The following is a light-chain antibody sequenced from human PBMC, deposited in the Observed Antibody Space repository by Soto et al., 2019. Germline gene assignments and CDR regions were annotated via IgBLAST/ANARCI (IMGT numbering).Light chain of an antibody. CDR1: SSDVGGYNY. CDR2: DVS. J-gene: IGLJ2*01. Sequence: QSVLTQPASVSGSPGQSITISCTGTSSDVGGYNYVSWYQQHPSKAPKLMIYDVSNRPSGVSNRFSGSKSGNTASLTISGLQAEDEADYYCSSYTSSSTLYVVFGGGTKVTVL. CDR3: SSYTSSSTLYVV. V-gene: IGLV2-14*01.